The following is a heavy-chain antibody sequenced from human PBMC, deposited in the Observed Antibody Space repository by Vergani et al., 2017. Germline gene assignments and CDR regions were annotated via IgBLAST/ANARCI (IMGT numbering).Heavy chain of an antibody. J-gene: IGHJ5*02. CDR1: GFTFSSYG. CDR3: AKDPLAAVAAFDNXFDP. CDR2: ISYDGSNK. Sequence: QVQLVESGGGVVQPGRSLRLSCAASGFTFSSYGMHWVRQAPGKGLEWVAVISYDGSNKYYADSVKGRFTISRENSKNTLYLQMNSLRAEDTAVYYCAKDPLAAVAAFDNXFDPWGQGTLVTVSS. D-gene: IGHD4-23*01. V-gene: IGHV3-30*18.